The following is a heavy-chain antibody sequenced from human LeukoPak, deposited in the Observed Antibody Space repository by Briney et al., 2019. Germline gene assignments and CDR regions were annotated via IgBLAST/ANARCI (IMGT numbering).Heavy chain of an antibody. CDR3: ARGYSSSWYWFDP. Sequence: SETLSLTCTVSGASISSYYWSWIRQPPGKGLEWIGYIYYSGSTNYNPSLKSRVTISVDTSKNQFSLELSSVTAADTAVYYCARGYSSSWYWFDPWGQGTLVTVSS. J-gene: IGHJ5*02. CDR1: GASISSYY. V-gene: IGHV4-59*01. D-gene: IGHD6-13*01. CDR2: IYYSGST.